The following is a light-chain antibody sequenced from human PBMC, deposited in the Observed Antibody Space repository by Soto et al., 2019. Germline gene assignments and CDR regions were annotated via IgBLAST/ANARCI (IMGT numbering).Light chain of an antibody. CDR3: QKYNSAPHT. J-gene: IGKJ4*01. CDR2: AAS. Sequence: DIQMTQSPSSLSASVGDRVTITCRTSQDISNDLAWYQQKPGKVPKLLIYAASTLQSGVPSRFSGGGSGTDFSITISSLQPEDVANYYCQKYNSAPHTFGGGTKVEIQ. CDR1: QDISND. V-gene: IGKV1-27*01.